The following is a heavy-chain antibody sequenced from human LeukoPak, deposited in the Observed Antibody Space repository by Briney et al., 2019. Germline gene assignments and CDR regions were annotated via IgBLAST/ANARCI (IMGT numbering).Heavy chain of an antibody. J-gene: IGHJ4*02. CDR3: ARDDLAYCGGDCLIDY. D-gene: IGHD2-21*02. CDR2: IRYDGSNK. Sequence: GGSLRLSCAASGFTFSNYGMHWIRQAPGKGLEWVALIRYDGSNKYYADSVKGRFTISRDNSKNTLYLQMNSLRAEDTAVYYCARDDLAYCGGDCLIDYWGQGTLVTVSS. V-gene: IGHV3-30*02. CDR1: GFTFSNYG.